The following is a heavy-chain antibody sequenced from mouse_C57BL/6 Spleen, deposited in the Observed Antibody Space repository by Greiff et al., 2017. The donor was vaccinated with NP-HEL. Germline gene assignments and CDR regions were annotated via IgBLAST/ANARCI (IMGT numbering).Heavy chain of an antibody. CDR3: ATPIYYGNYAFAY. V-gene: IGHV1-69*01. Sequence: QVQLQQPGAELVMPGASVKLSCKASGYTFTSYWMHWVKQRPGQGLEWIGEIDPSDSYTNYNRKFKGKSTLTVDKSSSTAYMQLSSLTSEDSAVYYCATPIYYGNYAFAYWGQGTLVTVSA. J-gene: IGHJ3*01. CDR2: IDPSDSYT. CDR1: GYTFTSYW. D-gene: IGHD2-1*01.